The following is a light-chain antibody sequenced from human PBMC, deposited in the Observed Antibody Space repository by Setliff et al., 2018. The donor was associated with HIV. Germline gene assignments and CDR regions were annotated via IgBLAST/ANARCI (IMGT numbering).Light chain of an antibody. J-gene: IGLJ2*01. CDR2: DVS. CDR3: CPHPGTSTGI. V-gene: IGLV2-11*01. Sequence: QSALTQPRSVSGSPGQSVTISCTGTSSDVGASDYVSWYQQYPGKAPKFIVYDVSKRPSGVPDRFSGSKSGNTASLTISGLQAEDEADYYCCPHPGTSTGIFGGGTKVTVL. CDR1: SSDVGASDY.